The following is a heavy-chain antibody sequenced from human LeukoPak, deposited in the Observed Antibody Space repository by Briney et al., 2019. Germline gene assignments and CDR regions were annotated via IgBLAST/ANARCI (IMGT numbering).Heavy chain of an antibody. CDR2: INPNSGGT. CDR1: GYTFTSYG. D-gene: IGHD3-10*01. V-gene: IGHV1-2*02. J-gene: IGHJ5*02. CDR3: ARGGSYYGSGSYNWFDP. Sequence: ASVKVSCKASGYTFTSYGISWVRQAPGQGLEWMGWINPNSGGTNYAQKFQGRVTMTRDTSTSTAYMELSRLRSDDTAVYSCARGGSYYGSGSYNWFDPWGQGTLVTVSS.